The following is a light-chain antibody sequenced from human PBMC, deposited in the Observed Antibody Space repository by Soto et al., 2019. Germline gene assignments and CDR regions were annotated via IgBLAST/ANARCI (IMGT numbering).Light chain of an antibody. V-gene: IGKV3-15*01. CDR3: QQYNNWWT. CDR1: QSVSTS. J-gene: IGKJ1*01. CDR2: GAS. Sequence: EIVMTQSPATLSVSPGERATLSCRASQSVSTSLAWYQQKPGQAPRLLISGASTRATGVPARFSGSGSETXFXLTISSLQSEDFAVYYCQQYNNWWTFGQGTKVEIK.